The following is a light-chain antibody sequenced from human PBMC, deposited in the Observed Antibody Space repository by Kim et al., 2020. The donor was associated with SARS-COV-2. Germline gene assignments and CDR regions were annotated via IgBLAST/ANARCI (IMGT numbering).Light chain of an antibody. CDR1: SSNIESNHD. Sequence: VTISRTGRSSNIESNHDVHWYQKFPGTAPKLLIYGTTNRPSGVPDRFSGSRSGTSASLAISGLQAEDEADYYCQTYDSTLSGSYVFGTGTKVTVL. J-gene: IGLJ1*01. V-gene: IGLV1-40*01. CDR3: QTYDSTLSGSYV. CDR2: GTT.